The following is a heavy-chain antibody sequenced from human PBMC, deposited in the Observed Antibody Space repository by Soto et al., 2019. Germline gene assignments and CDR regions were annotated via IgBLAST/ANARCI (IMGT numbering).Heavy chain of an antibody. V-gene: IGHV3-11*06. CDR3: AREVSGWYYYYGMDV. CDR2: ISSSSSYT. D-gene: IGHD6-19*01. J-gene: IGHJ6*02. Sequence: GGSLRLSCAASGFTFSDYYMSWIRQAPGKGLEWVSYISSSSSYTNYADSVKGRFTISRDNAKNSLYLQMNSLRAEDAAVYYCAREVSGWYYYYGMDVWGQGTTVTV. CDR1: GFTFSDYY.